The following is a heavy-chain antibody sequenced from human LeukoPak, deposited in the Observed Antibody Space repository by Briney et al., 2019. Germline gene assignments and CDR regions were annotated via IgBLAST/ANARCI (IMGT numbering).Heavy chain of an antibody. CDR1: GFTFSSYG. J-gene: IGHJ4*02. CDR2: IRYDGSNE. Sequence: GGSLRLSCAASGFTFSSYGMHWVRQAPGKGLEWVAFIRYDGSNEYYADSVKGRFTISRDNSKNTLYLQMNSLRAEDTAVYYCARGKYSSSSVLDYWGQGTLVTVSS. V-gene: IGHV3-30*02. CDR3: ARGKYSSSSVLDY. D-gene: IGHD6-6*01.